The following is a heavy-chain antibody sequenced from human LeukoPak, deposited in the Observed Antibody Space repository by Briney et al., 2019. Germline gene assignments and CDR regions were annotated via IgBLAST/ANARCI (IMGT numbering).Heavy chain of an antibody. V-gene: IGHV3-66*01. CDR3: ARDGRRGPDRNGGGCYFVPGQ. Sequence: PGGSLRLSCAASGFTVSGNYMSWVRQAPGRGLEWVSVIYTGGNTYYADSVKGRFTISRDSSKNTLYLQMNSLRGEDTAVYYCARDGRRGPDRNGGGCYFVPGQWGQGTVVTVSS. D-gene: IGHD2-21*02. CDR1: GFTVSGNY. J-gene: IGHJ4*02. CDR2: IYTGGNT.